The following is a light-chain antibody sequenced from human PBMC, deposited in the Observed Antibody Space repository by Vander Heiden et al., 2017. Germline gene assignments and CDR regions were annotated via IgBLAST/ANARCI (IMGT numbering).Light chain of an antibody. V-gene: IGLV7-43*01. J-gene: IGLJ3*02. Sequence: QTVVPLQPSLTVSPAGPVTLTCASSTGAVTSDYYPNWFQQKPGQAPRALIYSTTNKHSWTPARFSGSLLGGKAALTLSGVQPEDEAEYYCLLYYGATQLVFGGGTKLTVL. CDR3: LLYYGATQLV. CDR2: STT. CDR1: TGAVTSDYY.